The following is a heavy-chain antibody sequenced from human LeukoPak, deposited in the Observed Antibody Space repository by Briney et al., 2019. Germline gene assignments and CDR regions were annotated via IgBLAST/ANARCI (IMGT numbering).Heavy chain of an antibody. CDR3: ARVYCSSTSCYVFDP. J-gene: IGHJ5*02. V-gene: IGHV4-61*02. D-gene: IGHD2-2*01. Sequence: PSETLSLTCSVSGDSLNRGSYYWNWIWQPAGKGLEWIGRIYTSGSTNYNPSLKSRVTISVDTSKNQFSLKLSSVTAADTAVYYCARVYCSSTSCYVFDPWGQGTLVTVSS. CDR1: GDSLNRGSYY. CDR2: IYTSGST.